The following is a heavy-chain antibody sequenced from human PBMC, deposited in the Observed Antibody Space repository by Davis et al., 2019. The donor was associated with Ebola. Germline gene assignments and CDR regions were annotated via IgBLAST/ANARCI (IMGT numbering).Heavy chain of an antibody. CDR3: ARGQYELRSSEWNYYHYSGLDA. V-gene: IGHV4-34*01. CDR1: GGSFSGHY. D-gene: IGHD3-3*01. Sequence: PGGSLRLSCGVYGGSFSGHYWSWIRQTPGKGLEWIGEINLGGSNNYNPSLKSRVTISEHTSENQISLKLTSVTAADTGIYYCARGQYELRSSEWNYYHYSGLDAWGQGTTVTVSS. CDR2: INLGGSN. J-gene: IGHJ6*02.